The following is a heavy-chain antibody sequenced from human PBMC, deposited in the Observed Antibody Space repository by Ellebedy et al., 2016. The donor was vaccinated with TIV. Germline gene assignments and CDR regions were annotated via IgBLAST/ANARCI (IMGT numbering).Heavy chain of an antibody. CDR1: GFTVSSNY. CDR2: IYSGGTT. CDR3: ATRISEGA. D-gene: IGHD2-21*01. Sequence: GESLKISCAVSGFTVSSNYMSWVRQAPGKGLEWVSVIYSGGTTNYVDSVKGRFIISRDTSKNTLYLQMNSLRAEGTAVYYCATRISEGAWGQGTLVTVSS. V-gene: IGHV3-53*01. J-gene: IGHJ5*02.